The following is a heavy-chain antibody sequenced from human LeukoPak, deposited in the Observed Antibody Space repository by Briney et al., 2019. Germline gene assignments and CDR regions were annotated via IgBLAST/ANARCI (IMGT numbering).Heavy chain of an antibody. J-gene: IGHJ6*02. CDR3: TKDPNRYFDWLLTPYYYYYGMDV. D-gene: IGHD3-9*01. CDR2: ISGSGGST. CDR1: GFTFSSYA. Sequence: PGGSLRLSCAASGFTFSSYAMSWVRQAPGKGLEWVSAISGSGGSTYYADSVKGRFTISRDNSKNTLYLQMNSLRAEDTAAYYCTKDPNRYFDWLLTPYYYYYGMDVWGQGTTVTVSS. V-gene: IGHV3-23*01.